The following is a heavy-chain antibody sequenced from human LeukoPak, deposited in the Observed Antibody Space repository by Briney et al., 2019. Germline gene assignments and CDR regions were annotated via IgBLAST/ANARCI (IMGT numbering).Heavy chain of an antibody. CDR2: ISDNGGNT. Sequence: GGSLRLSCSASGFTFSNYAIHWVRHAPGKGLEYVSTISDNGGNTNYADSVKGRFTISRDNSKNTLYLQMSSLRPEDTAVYYCVKAAGSWYGYFDYWGQGTLVTASS. D-gene: IGHD6-13*01. CDR1: GFTFSNYA. CDR3: VKAAGSWYGYFDY. J-gene: IGHJ4*02. V-gene: IGHV3-64D*06.